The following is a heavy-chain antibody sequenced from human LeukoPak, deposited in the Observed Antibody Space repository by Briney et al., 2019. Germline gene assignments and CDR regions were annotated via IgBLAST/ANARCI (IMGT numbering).Heavy chain of an antibody. J-gene: IGHJ4*02. CDR2: ISYDGTNK. V-gene: IGHV3-30*18. D-gene: IGHD2-2*01. CDR3: AKDRCTSRSFMGYFIY. CDR1: GFTFSSYG. Sequence: GGSLRLSCAASGFTFSSYGMHWVRQAPGKGLEWVAIISYDGTNKYYADSVKGRFTISRDNSKNTLYLQMNSLRGEDAAVYYCAKDRCTSRSFMGYFIYWRQATLVSVP.